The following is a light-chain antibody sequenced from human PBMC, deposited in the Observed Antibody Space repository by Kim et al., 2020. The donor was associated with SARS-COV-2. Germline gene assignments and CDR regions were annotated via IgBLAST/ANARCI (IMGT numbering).Light chain of an antibody. Sequence: GHTGTISCSGSSSNVGNNNVYWYQQHPGTAPKLLIYDNNKRPSGIPDRFSGSKSGPSAALGITGLQTGDEADYYCGTWDSSLSAGVFGTGTKVTVL. J-gene: IGLJ1*01. V-gene: IGLV1-51*01. CDR3: GTWDSSLSAGV. CDR2: DNN. CDR1: SSNVGNNN.